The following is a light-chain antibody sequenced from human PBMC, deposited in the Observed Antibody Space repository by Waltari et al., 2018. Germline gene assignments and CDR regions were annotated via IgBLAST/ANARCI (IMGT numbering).Light chain of an antibody. CDR3: QQYGSSPS. CDR1: QSVSSSY. V-gene: IGKV3-20*01. J-gene: IGKJ3*01. CDR2: GAS. Sequence: ETVLTQSPGTLSLSPGERATLSCRASQSVSSSYLAWSQQKPGQAPRLLIYGASSRATGIPDRFSGSGSGTDFTLTISRLEPEDFAVYYCQQYGSSPSFGPGTKVDIK.